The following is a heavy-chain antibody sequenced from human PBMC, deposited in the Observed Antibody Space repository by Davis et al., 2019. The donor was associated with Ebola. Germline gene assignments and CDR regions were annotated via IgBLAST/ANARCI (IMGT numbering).Heavy chain of an antibody. Sequence: AASVKVSCKASGYTFTSYGISWVRQAPGQGLEWLGSISAFHGKTNYAQIVQGRVTMTIDASASTAYMELGTLTSDDTAIYYCARGGQFGDRWGQGTLVTVSS. CDR2: ISAFHGKT. V-gene: IGHV1-18*01. J-gene: IGHJ5*02. CDR3: ARGGQFGDR. CDR1: GYTFTSYG. D-gene: IGHD3-16*01.